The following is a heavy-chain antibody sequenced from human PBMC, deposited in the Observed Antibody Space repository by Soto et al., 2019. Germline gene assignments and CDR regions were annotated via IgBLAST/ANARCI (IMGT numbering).Heavy chain of an antibody. Sequence: SETLSLTCSVSGGSVSDKTYYWSWIRQPPGKRLEWIGYVYYSGTTSYNPSLKSRVTISVDLSKNQFSLRLSSVTTADTALYYCARTTAVPNSLRSRYFFDYWGQGTLVTVSS. CDR2: VYYSGTT. CDR1: GGSVSDKTYY. CDR3: ARTTAVPNSLRSRYFFDY. V-gene: IGHV4-61*01. D-gene: IGHD4-17*01. J-gene: IGHJ4*02.